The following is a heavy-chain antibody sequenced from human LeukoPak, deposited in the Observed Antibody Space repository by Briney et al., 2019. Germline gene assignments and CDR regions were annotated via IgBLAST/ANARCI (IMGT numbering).Heavy chain of an antibody. Sequence: GSLRLSFAAAGFTFSSYAMSWVRQAPGKGLEWVSSITGSADNTYYADSVKGRFTISRDNSKNTLYLQMNSLRAEDTAVYYCAILAGNPYWGPGTLVTVSS. J-gene: IGHJ4*02. CDR1: GFTFSSYA. D-gene: IGHD2-21*01. CDR3: AILAGNPY. CDR2: ITGSADNT. V-gene: IGHV3-23*01.